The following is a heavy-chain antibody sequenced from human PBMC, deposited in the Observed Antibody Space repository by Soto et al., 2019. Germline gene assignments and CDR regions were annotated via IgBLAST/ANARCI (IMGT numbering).Heavy chain of an antibody. D-gene: IGHD1-1*01. Sequence: QVQLQESGPGLVKPSQTLSLTCTVSGGSISTVDYWWSWIRQSPDMGLEWIGHIYDGGRTYNNPSLESRVTMSVDTSKSQLSLTLSSVSAADTAVYYCARGPYEDNVDSWGQGTLVTDSS. CDR2: IYDGGRT. CDR1: GGSISTVDYW. J-gene: IGHJ4*02. V-gene: IGHV4-30-4*01. CDR3: ARGPYEDNVDS.